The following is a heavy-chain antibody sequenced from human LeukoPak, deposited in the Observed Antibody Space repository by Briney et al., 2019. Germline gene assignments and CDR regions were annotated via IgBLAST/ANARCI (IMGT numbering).Heavy chain of an antibody. D-gene: IGHD5-24*01. Sequence: GESLKISCKGSGYSFTTYWIGWVRQMPGKGLEWVGIIYPGDSDTRSSPSFQGQVTISADKSISTAYLQWSSLKASDTAMYYCARQSPTRDGYNYDYYYYGMDVWGQGTTVTVSS. V-gene: IGHV5-51*01. CDR1: GYSFTTYW. CDR2: IYPGDSDT. J-gene: IGHJ6*02. CDR3: ARQSPTRDGYNYDYYYYGMDV.